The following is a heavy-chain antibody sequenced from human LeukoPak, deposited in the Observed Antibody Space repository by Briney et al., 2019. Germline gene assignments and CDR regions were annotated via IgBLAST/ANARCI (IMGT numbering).Heavy chain of an antibody. CDR3: ARVGHLPTYYYDSSGYYLAD. Sequence: PSETLSLTCTVSGGSISSYYWSWIRQPPGKGLEWIGYIYYSGSTNYNPSLKSRVTISVDTSKNQFSLKLSSVTAADTAVCYCARVGHLPTYYYDSSGYYLADWGQGTLVTVSS. V-gene: IGHV4-59*01. J-gene: IGHJ4*02. CDR1: GGSISSYY. CDR2: IYYSGST. D-gene: IGHD3-22*01.